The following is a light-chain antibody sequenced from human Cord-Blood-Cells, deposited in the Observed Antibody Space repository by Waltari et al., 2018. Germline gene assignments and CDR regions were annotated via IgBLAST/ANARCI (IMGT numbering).Light chain of an antibody. CDR2: EGS. CDR3: CSYAGSSYVV. CDR1: SRHVASDHL. J-gene: IGLJ2*01. V-gene: IGLV2-23*01. Sequence: HCGLTLPASLTRSPGQSITTPSPSTSRHVASDHLVSWYQQHPGKAPKPMIYEGSKRPSGVSNRFSGSKSGNTDSLTIAGLQAEDEADYYCCSYAGSSYVVFGGGTKLTVL.